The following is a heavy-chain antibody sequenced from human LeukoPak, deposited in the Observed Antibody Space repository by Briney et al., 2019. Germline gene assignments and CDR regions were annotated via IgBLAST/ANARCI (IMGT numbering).Heavy chain of an antibody. V-gene: IGHV3-64D*06. CDR3: VKAIYDILTGSPWVPSTGFDP. J-gene: IGHJ5*02. D-gene: IGHD3-9*01. Sequence: GGSLRLSCSASGFTFSSYAMHWVRQAPGKGLEYVSAISSNGGSTYYADSVKGRFTISRDNSKNTLYLQMSSLRAEDTAVYYCVKAIYDILTGSPWVPSTGFDPWGQGTLVTVSS. CDR1: GFTFSSYA. CDR2: ISSNGGST.